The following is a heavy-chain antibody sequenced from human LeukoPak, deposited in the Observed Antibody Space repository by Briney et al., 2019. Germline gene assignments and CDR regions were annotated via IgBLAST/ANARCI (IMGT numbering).Heavy chain of an antibody. V-gene: IGHV1-18*01. Sequence: GASVKVSCKASGYTSTSYGISWVRQAPGQGLEWMGWISAYNGNTNYAQKLQGRVTMTTDTSTSTAYMELRSLRSDDTAVYYCARRYCSSTSCSNYYYYMDVWGKGTTVTVSS. D-gene: IGHD2-2*01. J-gene: IGHJ6*03. CDR3: ARRYCSSTSCSNYYYYMDV. CDR2: ISAYNGNT. CDR1: GYTSTSYG.